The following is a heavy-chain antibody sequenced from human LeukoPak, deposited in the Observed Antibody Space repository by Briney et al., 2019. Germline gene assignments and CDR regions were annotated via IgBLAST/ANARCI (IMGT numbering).Heavy chain of an antibody. V-gene: IGHV3-30*04. J-gene: IGHJ3*02. CDR3: AKELDIVATISAFDI. CDR1: GFTFSNYA. Sequence: GGSLRLSCAASGFTFSNYAMHWVRQAPGKGLEWVVVISYDGNNKYYADSVKGRFTISRDNSKNTLYLQMNSLRAEDTAVYYCAKELDIVATISAFDIWGQGTMVTVSS. CDR2: ISYDGNNK. D-gene: IGHD5-12*01.